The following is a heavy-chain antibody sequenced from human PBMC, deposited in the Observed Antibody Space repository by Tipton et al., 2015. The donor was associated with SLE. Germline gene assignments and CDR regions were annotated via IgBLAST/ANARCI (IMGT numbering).Heavy chain of an antibody. V-gene: IGHV4-59*11. CDR1: GGSIRSHH. CDR2: IYYSGST. D-gene: IGHD2-15*01. CDR3: ARAEGSWDAFDI. J-gene: IGHJ3*02. Sequence: TLSLTCTVSGGSIRSHHWSWIRQPPGRGLEWTGYIYYSGSTNYNPSLKSRVNISVDTSKNQFSLKLSSVTAADTAVYYCARAEGSWDAFDIWGQGTMVTVSS.